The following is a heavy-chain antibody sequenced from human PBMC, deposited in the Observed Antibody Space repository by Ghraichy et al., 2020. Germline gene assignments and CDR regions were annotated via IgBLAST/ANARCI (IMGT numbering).Heavy chain of an antibody. CDR1: GGSFSGYY. J-gene: IGHJ2*01. Sequence: SETLSLTCAVYGGSFSGYYWSWIRQPPGKGLEWIGEINHSGSTNYNPSLKSRVTISVDTSKNQFSLKLSSVTAADTAVYYCARGPGVVVVIAILRRRYWYFDLWGRGTLVTVSS. CDR3: ARGPGVVVVIAILRRRYWYFDL. V-gene: IGHV4-34*01. D-gene: IGHD2-21*01. CDR2: INHSGST.